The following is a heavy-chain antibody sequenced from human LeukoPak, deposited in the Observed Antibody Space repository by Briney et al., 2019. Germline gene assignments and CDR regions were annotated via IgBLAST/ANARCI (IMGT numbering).Heavy chain of an antibody. CDR2: IRYDGSNK. CDR1: GFTFSSYG. D-gene: IGHD5-18*01. CDR3: AKSHSGIQLWPGPSFDY. J-gene: IGHJ4*02. Sequence: GGSLRLSRAASGFTFSSYGMHWVRQAPGKGLEWVAFIRYDGSNKYYADSVKGRFTISRDNSKNTLYLQMNSLRAEDTAVYYCAKSHSGIQLWPGPSFDYWGQGTLVTVSS. V-gene: IGHV3-30*02.